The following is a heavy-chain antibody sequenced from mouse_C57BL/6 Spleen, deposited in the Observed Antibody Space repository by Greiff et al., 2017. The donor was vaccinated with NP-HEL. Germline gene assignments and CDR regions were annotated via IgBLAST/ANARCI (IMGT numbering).Heavy chain of an antibody. CDR3: ARAAQATFMDY. CDR2: IYPGDGDT. V-gene: IGHV1-82*01. J-gene: IGHJ4*01. Sequence: VQLQQSGPELVKPGASVKISCKASGYAFSSSWMNWVKQRPGKGLEWIGRIYPGDGDTNYNGKFKGKATLTADKSSSPAYMHLSRLTSEDSAVYCCARAAQATFMDYWGQGTSVTVSS. CDR1: GYAFSSSW. D-gene: IGHD3-2*02.